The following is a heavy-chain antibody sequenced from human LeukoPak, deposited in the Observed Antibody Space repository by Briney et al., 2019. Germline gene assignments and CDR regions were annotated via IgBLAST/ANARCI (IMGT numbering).Heavy chain of an antibody. CDR3: ARHIGDSNSWYSRHYYYMDV. J-gene: IGHJ6*03. Sequence: GESLKISCKGSGYSFTSYWIGWVRQMPGKGLEWMGIIYPGDSDTRYSPSFQGQVTISADKSISTAYLQWSSLKASDTAMYYCARHIGDSNSWYSRHYYYMDVWGKGTTVTVSS. CDR1: GYSFTSYW. V-gene: IGHV5-51*01. D-gene: IGHD6-13*01. CDR2: IYPGDSDT.